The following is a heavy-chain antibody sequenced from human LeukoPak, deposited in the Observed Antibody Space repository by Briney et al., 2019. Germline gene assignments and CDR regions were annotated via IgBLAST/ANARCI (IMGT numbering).Heavy chain of an antibody. J-gene: IGHJ4*02. CDR2: IWYDGSNK. CDR1: GFTFSSYG. V-gene: IGHV3-33*06. D-gene: IGHD3-10*01. CDR3: VKGGLMNLASTTMHLLVDY. Sequence: PGGSLRLSCAASGFTFSSYGMHWVRQAPGKGLEWVAVIWYDGSNKYYADSVKGRFTISRDNSKNTLYLQMNSLRAEDTAVYYCVKGGLMNLASTTMHLLVDYWGQGTVVTVSS.